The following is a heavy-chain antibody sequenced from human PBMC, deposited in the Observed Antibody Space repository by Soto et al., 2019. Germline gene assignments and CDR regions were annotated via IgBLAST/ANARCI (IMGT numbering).Heavy chain of an antibody. J-gene: IGHJ6*02. CDR1: GFTFSSYW. CDR2: IKQDGSEE. V-gene: IGHV3-7*01. CDR3: ARDPDAYCSSTSCYDYYYYGLDV. Sequence: EVQLVESGGGLVQPGGSLRLSCAASGFTFSSYWMSWVRQAPGKGLEWVANIKQDGSEEYYVDSVKGRFTISRDNAKNSLYLKMNSLRAEDTAVYYCARDPDAYCSSTSCYDYYYYGLDVWGQGTTVTVSS. D-gene: IGHD2-2*01.